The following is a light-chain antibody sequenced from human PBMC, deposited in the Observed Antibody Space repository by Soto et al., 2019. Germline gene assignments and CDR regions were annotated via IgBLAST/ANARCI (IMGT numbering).Light chain of an antibody. J-gene: IGLJ1*01. V-gene: IGLV1-51*01. Sequence: QAVVTQPPSVSAAPGQKVTISCSGSSSNIGNNYVSWYQQVPGTAPKLLIYDNNKRPSGNPDRFSGSKSGTSATLGISGLQTEDEADYYCGTWDSSLSVHVFGTGTKLTVL. CDR1: SSNIGNNY. CDR3: GTWDSSLSVHV. CDR2: DNN.